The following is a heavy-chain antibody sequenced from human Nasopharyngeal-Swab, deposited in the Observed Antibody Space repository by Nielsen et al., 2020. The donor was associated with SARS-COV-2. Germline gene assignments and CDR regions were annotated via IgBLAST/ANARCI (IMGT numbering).Heavy chain of an antibody. CDR3: AREGDASVPGTLFDY. D-gene: IGHD6-19*01. J-gene: IGHJ4*02. CDR1: RYTFTNYA. V-gene: IGHV7-4-1*02. Sequence: ASVTVSCKASRYTFTNYALNWVRQAPGQGLEWMGWINTNTGNPTYAQGFTGRFVFSLDTSVSTAYLQISGLKSEDTAVYRCAREGDASVPGTLFDYWGQGTQVTVSS. CDR2: INTNTGNP.